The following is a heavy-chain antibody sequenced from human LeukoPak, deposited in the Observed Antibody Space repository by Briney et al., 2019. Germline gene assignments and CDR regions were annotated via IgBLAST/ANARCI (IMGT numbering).Heavy chain of an antibody. CDR3: ARSSSGYYFVFDY. V-gene: IGHV4-59*01. J-gene: IGHJ4*02. CDR1: GGSISSYY. D-gene: IGHD3-22*01. CDR2: IYYSGST. Sequence: SETLSLTCTVSGGSISSYYWSWIRQPPGKGLEWIGYIYYSGSTSYNPSLKSRVTISVDTSKNQFSLKLSSVTAADTAVYYCARSSSGYYFVFDYWGQGTLVTVSS.